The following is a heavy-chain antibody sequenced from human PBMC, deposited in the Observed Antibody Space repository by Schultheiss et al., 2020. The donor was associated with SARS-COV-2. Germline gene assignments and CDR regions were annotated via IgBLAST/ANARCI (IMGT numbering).Heavy chain of an antibody. Sequence: GGSLRLSCAASGFTFSTREMNWVRQAPGKGLEWVSYISHTGTIIYYADSVRGRFTISRDNSKNTLYLQMNSLRAEDTAVYYCAMSHYYYGMDVWGQGTTVTVSS. V-gene: IGHV3-48*03. CDR3: AMSHYYYGMDV. J-gene: IGHJ6*02. CDR2: ISHTGTII. CDR1: GFTFSTRE.